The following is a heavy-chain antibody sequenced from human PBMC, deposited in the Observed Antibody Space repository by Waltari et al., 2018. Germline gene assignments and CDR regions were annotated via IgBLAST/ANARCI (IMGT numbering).Heavy chain of an antibody. Sequence: EEQLLEYGGGLVQPGDSLRLSCAGSGSRFSNYWMNWVRHAPRTGLVWVARISDDETSISYADSVKGRFTISRDNAKNTVYLQMKRPRVEDTAVYYCARLAPRTYRSPVPGRHYYYGMDVWGQGTTVTVSS. CDR3: ARLAPRTYRSPVPGRHYYYGMDV. V-gene: IGHV3-74*01. CDR1: GSRFSNYW. J-gene: IGHJ6*02. CDR2: ISDDETSI. D-gene: IGHD3-10*01.